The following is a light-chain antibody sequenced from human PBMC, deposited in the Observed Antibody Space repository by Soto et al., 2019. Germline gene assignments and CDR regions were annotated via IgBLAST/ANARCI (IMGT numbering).Light chain of an antibody. CDR1: QSVSSN. CDR3: QQYNNWPRT. Sequence: EIVMTQSPATLSVSPGGRATLSCRASQSVSSNLAWYQQKPGQAPRLLIYGASTRATGIPARFSCSGSWTEYTLTISSLQSEDFEVYYCQQYNNWPRTFGQGTKVEIK. J-gene: IGKJ1*01. CDR2: GAS. V-gene: IGKV3-15*01.